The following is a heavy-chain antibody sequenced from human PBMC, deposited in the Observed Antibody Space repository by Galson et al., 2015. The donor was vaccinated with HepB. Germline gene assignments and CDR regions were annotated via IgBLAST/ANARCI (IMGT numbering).Heavy chain of an antibody. CDR1: GFAFGTHS. Sequence: SLRLSCAASGFAFGTHSMTWVRQAPGKGLQWVSTITAGGRTTYAESVTGRFTVSGDNSNNRVYLQLNSLRVADTAGYYCAKGTERQVTTMTSHNYFDHWGRGALVTGSS. D-gene: IGHD5-12*01. CDR2: ITAGGRT. CDR3: AKGTERQVTTMTSHNYFDH. J-gene: IGHJ4*02. V-gene: IGHV3-23*01.